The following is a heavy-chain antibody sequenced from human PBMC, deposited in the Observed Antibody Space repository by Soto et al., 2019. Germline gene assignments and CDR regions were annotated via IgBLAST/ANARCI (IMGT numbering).Heavy chain of an antibody. CDR2: IYYSGST. CDR3: ARDSSIYSYGYRGGLRLDYYYYMDV. J-gene: IGHJ6*03. CDR1: GGSISSYY. D-gene: IGHD5-18*01. V-gene: IGHV4-59*01. Sequence: QVQLQESGPRLVKPSETLSLTCTVSGGSISSYYWSWIRQPPGKGLEWIGYIYYSGSTNYNPSLKSRGTISVDTSKNQFSLKLSSVTAADTAVYYCARDSSIYSYGYRGGLRLDYYYYMDVWGKGTTVTVSS.